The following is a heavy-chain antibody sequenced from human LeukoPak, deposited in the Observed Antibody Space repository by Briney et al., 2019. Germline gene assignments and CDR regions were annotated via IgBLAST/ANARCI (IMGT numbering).Heavy chain of an antibody. CDR3: AKDSAGTSFDY. Sequence: PGRSLRLSCAASGFTFDDYAMHWVRQAPGKGLEWVSGISWNSGSIGYADSVKGRFTISRDNAKNSLYLQMNSLRVEDTALYYCAKDSAGTSFDYWGQGTLVTVSS. CDR1: GFTFDDYA. CDR2: ISWNSGSI. D-gene: IGHD6-13*01. J-gene: IGHJ4*02. V-gene: IGHV3-9*01.